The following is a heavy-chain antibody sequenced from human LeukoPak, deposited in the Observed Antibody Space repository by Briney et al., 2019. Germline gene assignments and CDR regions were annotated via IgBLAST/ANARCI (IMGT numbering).Heavy chain of an antibody. J-gene: IGHJ4*02. CDR3: ARVLRDGYTEFDY. CDR1: GGTFSSYA. V-gene: IGHV1-69*05. CDR2: IIPIFGTA. D-gene: IGHD5-24*01. Sequence: GASVKVSCKASGGTFSSYAISWVRQAPGQGLEWMGGIIPIFGTANYAQKFQGRVTITTDESTSTAYMELSSLRSEDTAVYYCARVLRDGYTEFDYWGQGTLVTVSS.